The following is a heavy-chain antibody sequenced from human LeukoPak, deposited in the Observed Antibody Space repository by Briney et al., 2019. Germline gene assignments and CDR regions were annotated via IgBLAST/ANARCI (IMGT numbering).Heavy chain of an antibody. CDR1: GCSFSSSSYY. D-gene: IGHD4-17*01. CDR2: TYYSGST. Sequence: WETLSLTCTVSGCSFSSSSYYWGWIRPPPGKGLEWIGSTYYSGSTYYNPSLNSRVTISVDTSKNQFSLKLSSVTAADTAVYYCARLHDYGDYYFDYWGQGTLVTVSS. V-gene: IGHV4-39*01. J-gene: IGHJ4*02. CDR3: ARLHDYGDYYFDY.